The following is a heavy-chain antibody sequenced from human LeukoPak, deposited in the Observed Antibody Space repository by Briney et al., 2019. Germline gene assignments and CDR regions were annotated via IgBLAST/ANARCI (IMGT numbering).Heavy chain of an antibody. CDR2: INPNSGGT. Sequence: ASVKVSFTSSGYTFTAYYMHWVRQPPGQGLEWMGWINPNSGGTNYAQKFQGRVTMTRDTSISTAYMELSRLRSDDTAVYYCARVWIHDGYYYMDVWGKGTTVTISS. D-gene: IGHD5-18*01. CDR3: ARVWIHDGYYYMDV. CDR1: GYTFTAYY. J-gene: IGHJ6*03. V-gene: IGHV1-2*02.